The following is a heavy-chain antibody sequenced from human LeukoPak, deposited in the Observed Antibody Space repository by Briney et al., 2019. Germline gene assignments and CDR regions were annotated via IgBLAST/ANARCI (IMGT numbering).Heavy chain of an antibody. J-gene: IGHJ4*02. V-gene: IGHV3-21*01. CDR2: ISSSSSYI. D-gene: IGHD3-16*01. CDR1: GFTFSSYS. Sequence: GGSLTLSCAASGFTFSSYSMNWVRQAPGKGLEWVSPISSSSSYIYYADSVKGRFTISRDNAKNSLYLQMTSLRAEDTAVYYCARDGALLGYWGQGTLVTVSS. CDR3: ARDGALLGY.